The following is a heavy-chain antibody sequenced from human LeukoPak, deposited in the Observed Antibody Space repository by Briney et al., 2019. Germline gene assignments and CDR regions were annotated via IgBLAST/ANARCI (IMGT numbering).Heavy chain of an antibody. CDR3: ARVGQWLVRSPFDY. CDR1: GFTFDDYG. Sequence: PGGSLRLSCTASGFTFDDYGMSWVRQAPGKGLEWVSGINWNGGSTGYADSVKGRFTISRDNAKNSLYLQMNSLRAEDTALYYCARVGQWLVRSPFDYWGQGTLVTVSS. CDR2: INWNGGST. V-gene: IGHV3-20*04. D-gene: IGHD6-19*01. J-gene: IGHJ4*02.